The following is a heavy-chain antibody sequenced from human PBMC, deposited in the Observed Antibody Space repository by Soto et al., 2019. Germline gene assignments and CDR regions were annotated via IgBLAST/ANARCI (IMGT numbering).Heavy chain of an antibody. J-gene: IGHJ4*02. Sequence: VQLLESGGGLVQPGGSLRLSCAASGFTFSHYAMSWVRQAPGKGLEWVSGMSNSGSRTYYADSVKGRFIISRDNSKNTLYLQMNSLRPEDTAVYYCAKAYFDILAGYFGDYWGQGTLVSVSS. CDR1: GFTFSHYA. V-gene: IGHV3-23*01. CDR3: AKAYFDILAGYFGDY. CDR2: MSNSGSRT. D-gene: IGHD3-9*01.